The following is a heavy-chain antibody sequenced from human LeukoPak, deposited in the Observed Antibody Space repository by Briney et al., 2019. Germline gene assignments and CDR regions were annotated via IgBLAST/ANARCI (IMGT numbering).Heavy chain of an antibody. CDR3: ARGAALAIDY. Sequence: PSETLSLTCSVSGGSVTSGIYYWSWIRQPAGKGLEWIGRISTSGSTNYNPSLKSRVTMSLDTSKNQFSLKLNSVTAADTAVYYCARGAALAIDYWGQGAPVTVSS. CDR1: GGSVTSGIYY. V-gene: IGHV4-61*02. J-gene: IGHJ4*02. CDR2: ISTSGST. D-gene: IGHD2-15*01.